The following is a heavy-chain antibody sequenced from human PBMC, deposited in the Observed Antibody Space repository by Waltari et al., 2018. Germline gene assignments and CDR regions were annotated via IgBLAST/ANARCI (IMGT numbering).Heavy chain of an antibody. V-gene: IGHV1-8*01. D-gene: IGHD3-22*01. CDR2: INPNSGNT. CDR1: GYTFTSYD. CDR3: ARGSSYYYDSSRRNAFDI. Sequence: QVQLVQSGAEVKKPGASVKVSCKASGYTFTSYDINWVRQATGQGLEWMGWINPNSGNTGYAQKVQGRVTMTRNTSISTAYMELSSLRSEDTAVYYCARGSSYYYDSSRRNAFDIWGQGTMVTVSS. J-gene: IGHJ3*02.